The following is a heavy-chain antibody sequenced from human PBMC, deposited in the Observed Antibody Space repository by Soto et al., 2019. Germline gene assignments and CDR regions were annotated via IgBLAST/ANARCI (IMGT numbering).Heavy chain of an antibody. J-gene: IGHJ4*02. D-gene: IGHD3-16*01. V-gene: IGHV3-23*01. CDR2: ISVSGGTT. CDR3: ASNTRYDPPDY. CDR1: GFTFSSYA. Sequence: VQLLESGGGLVQPGGSLRLSCAASGFTFSSYAMSWVRQAPGKGLAWVSGISVSGGTTYYADSVKGRFTISRDNSKNTLYPQLNSLRAENTDVYYCASNTRYDPPDYWGQGTLVTVSS.